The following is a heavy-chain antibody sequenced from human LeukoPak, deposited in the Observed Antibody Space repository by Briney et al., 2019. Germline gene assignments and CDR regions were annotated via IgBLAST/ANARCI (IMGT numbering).Heavy chain of an antibody. CDR1: EYRFASYW. V-gene: IGHV5-51*01. CDR3: ARAQGIVVPGPYYFDF. D-gene: IGHD3-22*01. J-gene: IGHJ4*02. CDR2: IYSGDSDT. Sequence: GESLKISCEGSEYRFASYWIGWVRQMPGKGLEWMGVIYSGDSDTRYSPSFQGQVTISADMSISTAYLQWSSLKASDTAIYYCARAQGIVVPGPYYFDFWGQGMLVTVSS.